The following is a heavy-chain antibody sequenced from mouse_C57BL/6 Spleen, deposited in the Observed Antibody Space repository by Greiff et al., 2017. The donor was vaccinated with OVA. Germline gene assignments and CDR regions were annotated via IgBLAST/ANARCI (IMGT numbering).Heavy chain of an antibody. CDR3: ARHYRSYFDV. V-gene: IGHV1-52*01. J-gene: IGHJ1*03. CDR1: GYTFTSYW. CDR2: IDTSDSET. D-gene: IGHD2-14*01. Sequence: QVQLQQPGAELVRPGSSVKLSCKASGYTFTSYWMHWVKQRPIQGLEWIGNIDTSDSETHYNQKFKDKATLTVDKSSSTAYMQLSSLTSEDSAVYNSARHYRSYFDVWGTGTTVTASS.